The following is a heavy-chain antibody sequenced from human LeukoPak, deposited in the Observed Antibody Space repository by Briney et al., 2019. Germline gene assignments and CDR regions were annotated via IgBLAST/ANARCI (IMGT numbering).Heavy chain of an antibody. Sequence: PSETLSLTCTVSGGFISGHYWSWIRQPPGEGLEWIGYIYYSGTTDYNPSLKSRVTMSVNTSKNQFSLNLSSVTAADTAVYYCARGGHYFDPWGQGTLVTVSS. CDR3: ARGGHYFDP. CDR2: IYYSGTT. V-gene: IGHV4-59*11. CDR1: GGFISGHY. J-gene: IGHJ5*02. D-gene: IGHD1-26*01.